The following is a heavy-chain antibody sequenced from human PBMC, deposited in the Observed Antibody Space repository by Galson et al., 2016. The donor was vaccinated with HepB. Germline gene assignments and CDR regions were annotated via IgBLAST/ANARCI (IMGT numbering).Heavy chain of an antibody. Sequence: SLRLSCAASGFTFRNYMMDWVRLPPGKGLEWVSGISGNTAITYYADSVKGRFTISRDNATNLVYLEMNSLRGDDTAVYFCARDRVVQGARHYSYMDDWGKGVTVIVSS. D-gene: IGHD3-10*01. V-gene: IGHV3-21*06. CDR1: GFTFRNYM. J-gene: IGHJ6*03. CDR3: ARDRVVQGARHYSYMDD. CDR2: ISGNTAIT.